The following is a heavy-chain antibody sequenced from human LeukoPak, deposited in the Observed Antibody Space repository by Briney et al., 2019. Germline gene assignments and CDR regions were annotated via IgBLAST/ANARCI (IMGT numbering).Heavy chain of an antibody. J-gene: IGHJ4*02. CDR1: GFTFSSYA. CDR3: ARTQTAYCGGDCYSIDY. Sequence: PGGSLRLSCAASGFTFSSYAMHWVRQAPGKGLEWMAVISYDGSNKYYADSVKGRFTISRDNSKNTLYLQMNSLRAEDTAVYYCARTQTAYCGGDCYSIDYWGQGTLVTVSS. D-gene: IGHD2-21*02. CDR2: ISYDGSNK. V-gene: IGHV3-30-3*01.